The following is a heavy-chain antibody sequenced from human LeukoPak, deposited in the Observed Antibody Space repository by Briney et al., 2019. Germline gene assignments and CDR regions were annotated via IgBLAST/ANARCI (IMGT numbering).Heavy chain of an antibody. V-gene: IGHV2-70*11. CDR3: ARIGIAAAGTTFDH. CDR2: IDWDDDR. CDR1: GFSLSTGGMC. D-gene: IGHD6-13*01. Sequence: SGPALVKPTQTLTLTCTFSGFSLSTGGMCVSWIRQPPGKALEWLGRIDWDDDRYYSTSLKTRLTISKDTSKNQVVLTMTNMDPVDTATYYCARIGIAAAGTTFDHWGQGTLVTVSS. J-gene: IGHJ4*02.